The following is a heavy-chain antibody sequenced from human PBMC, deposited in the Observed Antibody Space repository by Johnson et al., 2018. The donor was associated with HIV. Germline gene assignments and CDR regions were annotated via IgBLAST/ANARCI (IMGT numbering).Heavy chain of an antibody. D-gene: IGHD3-10*01. Sequence: VKLVESGGGVVRPGGSLRLSCAASGFTFDDYGMSWVRQAPGKGLEWVANIKEDGSEKCYVDSVKGRFTISRDKAKNSLYLQMNSLRAEDTAVYYCARTAGGGAFDIWGQGTMVTVSS. J-gene: IGHJ3*02. V-gene: IGHV3-7*01. CDR3: ARTAGGGAFDI. CDR1: GFTFDDYG. CDR2: IKEDGSEK.